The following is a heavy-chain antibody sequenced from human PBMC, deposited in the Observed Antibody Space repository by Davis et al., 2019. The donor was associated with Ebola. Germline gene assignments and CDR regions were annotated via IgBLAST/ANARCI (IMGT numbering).Heavy chain of an antibody. CDR3: ARSPTWTEINYDWLDY. CDR2: MNPNSGNT. V-gene: IGHV1-8*02. D-gene: IGHD3-3*01. J-gene: IGHJ4*02. CDR1: GYTFTSYD. Sequence: ASVKVSCKASGYTFTSYDINWVRQATGQGLEWMGWMNPNSGNTGYAQKFQGRVTMTRNTSISTAYMELSSLRSEDTAVYYWARSPTWTEINYDWLDYWGQGTLVTVSS.